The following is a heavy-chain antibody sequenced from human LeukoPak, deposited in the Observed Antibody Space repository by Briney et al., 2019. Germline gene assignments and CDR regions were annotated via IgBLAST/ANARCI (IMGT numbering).Heavy chain of an antibody. D-gene: IGHD3-16*01. CDR3: ARDRGGVLFIFPSAFNV. Sequence: PSETLSLTCAVYGGSFSGYYWSWIRQPPGKGLEWIGEINHSGSTNYNPSLKSRVTISVDTSKNQFSLKVNSVTAADTAVYYCARDRGGVLFIFPSAFNVWGQGTKVSVSS. J-gene: IGHJ3*01. CDR1: GGSFSGYY. V-gene: IGHV4-34*01. CDR2: INHSGST.